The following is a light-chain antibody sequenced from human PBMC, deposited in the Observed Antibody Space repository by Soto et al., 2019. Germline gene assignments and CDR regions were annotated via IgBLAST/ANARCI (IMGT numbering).Light chain of an antibody. Sequence: TQSPSSVSASAGDRITITCRASQDIHTFLAWYQQKPGKAPQLLIYKASTLRSGVPPRFSGSGSWTDFTLTISSLQPEDFATYSYQQYYSFPDTFGQGTRLEIK. J-gene: IGKJ5*01. V-gene: IGKV1-9*01. CDR3: QQYYSFPDT. CDR2: KAS. CDR1: QDIHTF.